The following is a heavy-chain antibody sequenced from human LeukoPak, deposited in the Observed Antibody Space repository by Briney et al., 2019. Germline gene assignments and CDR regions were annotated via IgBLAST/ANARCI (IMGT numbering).Heavy chain of an antibody. CDR3: ARWGDSSGYYSDAFDI. D-gene: IGHD3-22*01. CDR2: ISSSGRTI. V-gene: IGHV3-11*01. Sequence: PGGSLRLSCAASGFTFSDYYMSWIRQAPGKGLGWVSYISSSGRTIYYADSVKGRFTISRDNARNSLYLQMNSLRAEDTAVYYCARWGDSSGYYSDAFDIWGQGTMVTVSS. J-gene: IGHJ3*02. CDR1: GFTFSDYY.